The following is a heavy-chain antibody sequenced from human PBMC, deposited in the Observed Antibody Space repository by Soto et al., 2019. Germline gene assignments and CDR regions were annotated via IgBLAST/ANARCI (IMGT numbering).Heavy chain of an antibody. D-gene: IGHD6-13*01. J-gene: IGHJ6*02. Sequence: PGESLKISCKGSGYNFDTYWINWVRQTPGKGLEWMGRIDPIDSKTKYSPSLEGHITISVDKSISTTYLQWSSLKASDTAIYYCARRLAAAGGYYYYAFDVWGQGTGVTVSS. CDR3: ARRLAAAGGYYYYAFDV. CDR2: IDPIDSKT. CDR1: GYNFDTYW. V-gene: IGHV5-10-1*01.